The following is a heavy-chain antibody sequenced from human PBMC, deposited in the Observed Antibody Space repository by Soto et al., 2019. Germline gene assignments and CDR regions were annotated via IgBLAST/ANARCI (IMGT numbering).Heavy chain of an antibody. CDR1: GFTFSSYA. V-gene: IGHV3-23*01. CDR3: AKVHPSIAAPQSFYFDY. D-gene: IGHD6-6*01. Sequence: SGGSLRLSCAASGFTFSSYAMSWVRQAPGKGLEWVSAISGSGGSTYYADSVKGRFTISRDNSKNTLYLQMNSLRAEDTAVYYCAKVHPSIAAPQSFYFDYWGQGTLVTVSS. CDR2: ISGSGGST. J-gene: IGHJ4*02.